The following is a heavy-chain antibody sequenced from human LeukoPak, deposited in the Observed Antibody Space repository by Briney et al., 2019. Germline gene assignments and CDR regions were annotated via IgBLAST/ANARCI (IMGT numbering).Heavy chain of an antibody. Sequence: SETLSLTCAVSGYSISSSNWWGWVRQPPGKGLEWIGYIYYSGSTYYNPSLKSRVTISVDTSKNQFSLKLSSVTAADTAVYYCARRSIAAAGKNWFDPWGQGTLVTVSS. J-gene: IGHJ5*02. D-gene: IGHD6-13*01. CDR1: GYSISSSNW. CDR2: IYYSGST. CDR3: ARRSIAAAGKNWFDP. V-gene: IGHV4-28*01.